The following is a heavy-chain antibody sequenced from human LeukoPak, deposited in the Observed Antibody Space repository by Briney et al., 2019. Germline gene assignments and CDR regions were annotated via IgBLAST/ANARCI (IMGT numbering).Heavy chain of an antibody. J-gene: IGHJ4*02. V-gene: IGHV3-30-3*01. CDR1: GFTFSSYA. CDR2: ISYDGSNK. D-gene: IGHD3-22*01. Sequence: PGGSLRLSCAASGFTFSSYAMHWVRQAPGKGLEWVAVISYDGSNKYYADSVKGRFTISRDNSKNTLYLQMNSLRAEDTAVYYCARDSSITMIVVVIKRVFDYWGQGTLVTVSS. CDR3: ARDSSITMIVVVIKRVFDY.